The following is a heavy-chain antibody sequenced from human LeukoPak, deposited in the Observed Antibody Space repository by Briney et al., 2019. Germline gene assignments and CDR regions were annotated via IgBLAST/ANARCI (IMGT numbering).Heavy chain of an antibody. CDR3: ARDPMVRGVNTNWFDP. CDR2: INWNGGST. V-gene: IGHV3-20*04. CDR1: GFTFDDYA. J-gene: IGHJ5*02. D-gene: IGHD3-10*01. Sequence: GGSLRLSCAASGFTFDDYAMHWVRQAPGKGLEWVSGINWNGGSTGYADSVKGRFTISRDNARNSLYLQMNSLRAEDTALYYCARDPMVRGVNTNWFDPWGQGTLVTVSS.